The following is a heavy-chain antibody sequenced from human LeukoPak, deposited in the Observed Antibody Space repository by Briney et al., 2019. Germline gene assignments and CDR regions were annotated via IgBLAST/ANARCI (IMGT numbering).Heavy chain of an antibody. J-gene: IGHJ4*02. V-gene: IGHV5-51*01. CDR2: IYPGDSDT. Sequence: GESLKISCKASGYSFTSYWIGWVRQMPGKGLEWMGIIYPGDSDTRYSPSFQGQVTISADKSISTAYLQWSSLKASDTAMYYCARRGGSYYYDVAFDYWGQGTLVTVSS. CDR3: ARRGGSYYYDVAFDY. CDR1: GYSFTSYW. D-gene: IGHD1-26*01.